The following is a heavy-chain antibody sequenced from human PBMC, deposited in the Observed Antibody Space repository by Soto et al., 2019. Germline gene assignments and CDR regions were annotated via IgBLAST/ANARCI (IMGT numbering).Heavy chain of an antibody. D-gene: IGHD5-18*01. Sequence: PGGSLRLSCAASGFTFSSYAMHWVRQAPGKGLEWVAVISYDGSNKYYADSVKGRFTISRDNSKNTLYLQMNSLRAEDTAVYYCARDPRDTTLYRGQGTLVTVSS. CDR2: ISYDGSNK. V-gene: IGHV3-30-3*01. CDR1: GFTFSSYA. J-gene: IGHJ4*02. CDR3: ARDPRDTTLY.